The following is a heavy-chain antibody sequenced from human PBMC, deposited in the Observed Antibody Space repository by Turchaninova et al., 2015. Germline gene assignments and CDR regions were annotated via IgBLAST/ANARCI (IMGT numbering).Heavy chain of an antibody. V-gene: IGHV3-7*01. D-gene: IGHD3-22*01. CDR3: ARDSPPYYYDSSGSPDY. Sequence: EVQLVESGGGVVQPGGSVRRSCAAAGITFSKDWISWVRQAPGKGLEWVANIKQDGSEKYYVDSVKGRFTISRDNAKNSLYLQMNSLRVEDTAVYYCARDSPPYYYDSSGSPDYWGQGTLVTVSS. CDR1: GITFSKDW. CDR2: IKQDGSEK. J-gene: IGHJ4*02.